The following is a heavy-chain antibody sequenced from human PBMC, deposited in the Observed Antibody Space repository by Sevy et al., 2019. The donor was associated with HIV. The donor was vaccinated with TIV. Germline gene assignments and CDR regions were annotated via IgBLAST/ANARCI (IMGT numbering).Heavy chain of an antibody. Sequence: GGSLRLSCATSGFMFSDFYMNWIRQAPGKGLEWVSYISSSASTIYYADSMKGRFTISRDNAKNALYLQMNSLRADDTAHDYCVGGGRGPCGSSWVWGDYWGQGALVTVSS. CDR2: ISSSASTI. CDR1: GFMFSDFY. V-gene: IGHV3-11*01. J-gene: IGHJ4*02. CDR3: VGGGRGPCGSSWVWGDY. D-gene: IGHD6-13*01.